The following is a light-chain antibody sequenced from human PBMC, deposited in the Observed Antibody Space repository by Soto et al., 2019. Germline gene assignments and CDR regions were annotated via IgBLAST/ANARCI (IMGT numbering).Light chain of an antibody. CDR1: SSDIGAYNY. J-gene: IGLJ1*01. CDR3: SSYTSSSTLV. Sequence: QSALTQPASVSGAPGQSITISCTGTSSDIGAYNYVSWYQQHPGKAPQLMIYEVSNRPSGVSSRFSGSKSGNTASLTISGLQAEDEADYYCSSYTSSSTLVFGNGTKVTVL. V-gene: IGLV2-14*01. CDR2: EVS.